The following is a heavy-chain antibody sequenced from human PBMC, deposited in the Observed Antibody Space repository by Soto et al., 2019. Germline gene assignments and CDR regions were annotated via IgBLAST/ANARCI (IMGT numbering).Heavy chain of an antibody. J-gene: IGHJ4*02. CDR2: IYHSGST. V-gene: IGHV4-30-2*01. CDR3: ARVPDY. Sequence: PSETLSLTCAVSGGSISSGGYSWSWIRQPPGKGLEWIGYIYHSGSTYYNPSLKSRVTISVDRSKNQFSLKLSSVTAADTAVHYCARVPDYWGQGNLVTVSS. CDR1: GGSISSGGYS.